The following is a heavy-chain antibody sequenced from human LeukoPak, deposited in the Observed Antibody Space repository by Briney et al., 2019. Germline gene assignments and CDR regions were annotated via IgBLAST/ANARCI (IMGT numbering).Heavy chain of an antibody. Sequence: GASVKVSCKASGGTFSSYAISWVRQAPGQGLEWMGRIIPILGIANYAQKFQGRVTITADKSTTTAYMELSSLRSEDTAVYYCARDRDYYDSSGYYSYYYYGMDVWGQGTTVTVSS. D-gene: IGHD3-22*01. CDR1: GGTFSSYA. CDR2: IIPILGIA. V-gene: IGHV1-69*04. J-gene: IGHJ6*02. CDR3: ARDRDYYDSSGYYSYYYYGMDV.